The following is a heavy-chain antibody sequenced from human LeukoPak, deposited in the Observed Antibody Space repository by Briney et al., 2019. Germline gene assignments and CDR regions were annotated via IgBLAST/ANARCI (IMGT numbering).Heavy chain of an antibody. J-gene: IGHJ5*02. Sequence: ASETLSLTCTVSGGSISSGDYYWSWIRQPPGKGLEWIGYIYYSGSTYYNPSLKSRVTISVDKSKNQFSLKLSSVTAADTAVYYCARLGRQLEILPEWVGWFDPWGHGTLVTVSS. CDR2: IYYSGST. CDR1: GGSISSGDYY. D-gene: IGHD1-1*01. V-gene: IGHV4-30-4*08. CDR3: ARLGRQLEILPEWVGWFDP.